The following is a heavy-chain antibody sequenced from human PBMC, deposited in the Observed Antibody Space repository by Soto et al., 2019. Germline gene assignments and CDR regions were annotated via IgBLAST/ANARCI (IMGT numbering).Heavy chain of an antibody. J-gene: IGHJ5*02. Sequence: SETLSLTCVVYDGSLTEYHWSWVRQTPGKGLEWIGEVSHHGTSHYNPSLGSRVIMSFDTSKDQFSLTIQSVTAADTGIYYCERGQSAVDVFFPTPVPFDTWGPGTTVTVSS. CDR2: VSHHGTS. V-gene: IGHV4-34*01. CDR3: ERGQSAVDVFFPTPVPFDT. D-gene: IGHD1-1*01. CDR1: DGSLTEYH.